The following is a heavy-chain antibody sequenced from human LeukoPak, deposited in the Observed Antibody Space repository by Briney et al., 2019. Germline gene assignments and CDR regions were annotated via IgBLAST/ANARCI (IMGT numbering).Heavy chain of an antibody. Sequence: SETLSLTCTVSGGSISSYYRSWIRQPPGKGLEWIGYIYYSGSTNYNPSLKSRVTISVDTSKNQFSLKLSSVTAADTAVYYCARLSSLYYYYYMDVWGKGTTVTVSS. D-gene: IGHD6-13*01. V-gene: IGHV4-59*01. CDR1: GGSISSYY. CDR3: ARLSSLYYYYYMDV. J-gene: IGHJ6*03. CDR2: IYYSGST.